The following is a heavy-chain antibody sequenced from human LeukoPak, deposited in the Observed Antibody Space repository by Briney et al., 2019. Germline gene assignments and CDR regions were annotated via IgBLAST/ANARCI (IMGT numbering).Heavy chain of an antibody. J-gene: IGHJ6*03. V-gene: IGHV4-59*01. D-gene: IGHD4-17*01. Sequence: SETLSLTCTVSGGSISSYYWSWIRQPPGKGLEWIGYIYYSGSTNYNPSLKSRVTISVDTSKNQFSLKLSSVTAADTAVYYCARSRGPTVTTGGYYYYHMDVWGKGTTVTVSS. CDR1: GGSISSYY. CDR3: ARSRGPTVTTGGYYYYHMDV. CDR2: IYYSGST.